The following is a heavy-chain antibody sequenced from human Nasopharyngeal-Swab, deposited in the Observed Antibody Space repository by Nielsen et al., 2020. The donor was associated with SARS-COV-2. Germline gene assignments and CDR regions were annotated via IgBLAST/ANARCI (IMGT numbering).Heavy chain of an antibody. J-gene: IGHJ2*01. CDR2: IKSKTDGGTT. CDR1: GFTFSNAW. V-gene: IGHV3-15*01. CDR3: SSRSKSDWYFDL. Sequence: GSLRLSCAASGFTFSNAWMSWVRQAPGKGLEWVGRIKSKTDGGTTDYAAPVKGRFTISRDDSKKTLYLQMNSLKTEDTAVYYCSSRSKSDWYFDLWGRGTLVTVSS.